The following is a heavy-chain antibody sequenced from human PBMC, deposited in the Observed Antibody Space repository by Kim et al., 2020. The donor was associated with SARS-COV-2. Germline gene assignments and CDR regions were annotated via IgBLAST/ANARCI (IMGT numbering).Heavy chain of an antibody. V-gene: IGHV3-23*01. Sequence: GGSLRLSCAPSGFTFSSFGMSWVRQAPGKGLEWVSAIRNSGDNTYHADSVKGRFTTSRDNSKNTLYLQMNSLRAEDTATYYSARRGREYYMDVWGKGTT. D-gene: IGHD3-16*01. J-gene: IGHJ6*03. CDR3: ARRGREYYMDV. CDR1: GFTFSSFG. CDR2: IRNSGDNT.